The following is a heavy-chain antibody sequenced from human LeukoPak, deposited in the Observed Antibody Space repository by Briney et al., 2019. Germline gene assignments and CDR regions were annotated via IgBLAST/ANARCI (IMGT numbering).Heavy chain of an antibody. CDR3: TRDAKGDYFGAGSSRYYFDY. J-gene: IGHJ4*02. V-gene: IGHV3-49*03. Sequence: GGSLRLSCSASGFAFGDYAMIWFRQAPGKGLEWVGFIRSKPYGETTEYAASVQGRFTISRDDSKSISYLRMNSLKTEDTAVYYCTRDAKGDYFGAGSSRYYFDYWGQGTLVTVSS. CDR2: IRSKPYGETT. CDR1: GFAFGDYA. D-gene: IGHD3-10*01.